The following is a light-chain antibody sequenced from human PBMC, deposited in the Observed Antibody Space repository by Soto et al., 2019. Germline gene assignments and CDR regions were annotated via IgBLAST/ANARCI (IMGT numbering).Light chain of an antibody. Sequence: SQMTQSPSSLSASVGDIVTITCRASQGISNYLAWYQQKPGKVPKLLIYAASTLQSGVPSRFSGSGSGTDFTLTISSLQPEDVATYYCQKYNSASWTFGQGNTVDI. J-gene: IGKJ1*01. V-gene: IGKV1-27*01. CDR2: AAS. CDR3: QKYNSASWT. CDR1: QGISNY.